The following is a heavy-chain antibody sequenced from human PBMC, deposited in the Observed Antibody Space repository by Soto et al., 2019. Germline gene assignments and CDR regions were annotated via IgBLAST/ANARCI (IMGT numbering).Heavy chain of an antibody. V-gene: IGHV1-45*02. Sequence: VKVSCKASGYTFTYRYLHWVRQAPGQALEWMGWITPFNGNTNYAQKFQDRVTITRDRSMSTAYMELSSLRSEDTAVYFCARGIKYGAYSRWFDPWGQGTLVTVSS. CDR2: ITPFNGNT. D-gene: IGHD4-17*01. CDR3: ARGIKYGAYSRWFDP. J-gene: IGHJ5*02. CDR1: GYTFTYRY.